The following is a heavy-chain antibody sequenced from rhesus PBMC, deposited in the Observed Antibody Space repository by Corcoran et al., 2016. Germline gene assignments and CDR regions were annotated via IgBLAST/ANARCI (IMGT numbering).Heavy chain of an antibody. CDR3: ATGSSWSSDY. J-gene: IGHJ4*01. CDR2: VDPEDGEA. V-gene: IGHV1-111*02. Sequence: EVQLVQSGAEAKKPGASGNISCKASGYTFTHYSLHWLRQDPGKGLEWMGRVDPEDGEAIHAQKIQGRVTITADTSTDTAYMELSSLRSEDTAVYYCATGSSWSSDYWGQGVLVTVSS. D-gene: IGHD6-13*01. CDR1: GYTFTHYS.